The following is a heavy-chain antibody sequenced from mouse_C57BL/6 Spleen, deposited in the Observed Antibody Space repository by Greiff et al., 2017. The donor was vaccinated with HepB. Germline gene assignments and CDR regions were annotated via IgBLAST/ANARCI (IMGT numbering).Heavy chain of an antibody. D-gene: IGHD1-1*02. V-gene: IGHV14-2*01. CDR1: GFNIKDYY. CDR3: ARWDGRVDY. Sequence: EVKLMESGAELVKPGASVKLSCTASGFNIKDYYMHWVKQRTEQGLEWIGRIDPEDGETKYAPQVQGKATITAATSSNTAYLQLSSLTSEDTAVYYCARWDGRVDYWGQGTTLTVSS. J-gene: IGHJ2*01. CDR2: IDPEDGET.